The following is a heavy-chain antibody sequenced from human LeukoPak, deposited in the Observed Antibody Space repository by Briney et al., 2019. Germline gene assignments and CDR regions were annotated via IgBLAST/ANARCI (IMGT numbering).Heavy chain of an antibody. J-gene: IGHJ4*02. V-gene: IGHV1-46*01. CDR3: ARVPYSSSSYYFDY. CDR2: INPSGGST. CDR1: GDTFSSYY. D-gene: IGHD6-6*01. Sequence: ASVKVSCKASGDTFSSYYMHWVRQAPGQGLEWMGIINPSGGSTTYAQKFQGRVTMTRDTSISTAYMELSRLRSDDTAVYYCARVPYSSSSYYFDYWGQGTLVTVSS.